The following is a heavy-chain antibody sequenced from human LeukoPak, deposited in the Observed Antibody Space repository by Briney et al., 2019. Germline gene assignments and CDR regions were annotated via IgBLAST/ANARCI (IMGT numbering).Heavy chain of an antibody. CDR2: ISSSGSTI. Sequence: PGGSLRLSCAASGFTFSSYEMNWVRQAPGKGLEWVSYISSSGSTIYYADSVKGRFTSSRDNDKNLLYLQMSSLRAEDSAVYYCAELGITMSGGVWGKGTTVTISS. J-gene: IGHJ6*04. CDR1: GFTFSSYE. V-gene: IGHV3-48*03. D-gene: IGHD3-10*02. CDR3: AELGITMSGGV.